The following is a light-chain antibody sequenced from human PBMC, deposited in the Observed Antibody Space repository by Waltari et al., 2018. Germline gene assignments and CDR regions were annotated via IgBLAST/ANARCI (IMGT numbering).Light chain of an antibody. J-gene: IGLJ3*02. Sequence: QTVVTQAPSLSVSPGGTVTLTCALRSDSLFTTSYATWYQQTPGQAPRTLVYKANARSSGGPDRVSGSILGNTAALTITGAQSDDESDYYCALYMGSGIWVFGGGTRLTVL. V-gene: IGLV8-61*01. CDR3: ALYMGSGIWV. CDR2: KAN. CDR1: SDSLFTTSY.